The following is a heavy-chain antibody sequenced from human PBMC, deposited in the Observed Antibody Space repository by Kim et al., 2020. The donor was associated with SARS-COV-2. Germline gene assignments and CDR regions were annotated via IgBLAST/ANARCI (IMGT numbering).Heavy chain of an antibody. Sequence: SETLSLTCTVSGGSISSSSYYWGWIRQPPGKGLEWIGSIYYSGSTYYNPSLKSRVTISVDTSKNQFSLKLSSVTAADTAVYYCARRGGATDDAFDIWGQGTMVTVSS. CDR1: GGSISSSSYY. CDR2: IYYSGST. J-gene: IGHJ3*02. CDR3: ARRGGATDDAFDI. V-gene: IGHV4-39*01. D-gene: IGHD1-26*01.